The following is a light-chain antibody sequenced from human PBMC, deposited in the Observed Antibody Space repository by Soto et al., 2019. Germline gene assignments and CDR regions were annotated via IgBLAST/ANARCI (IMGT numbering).Light chain of an antibody. V-gene: IGKV3-15*01. CDR1: QSVSDR. CDR2: AAS. J-gene: IGKJ1*01. Sequence: EAGMTQSPYAVSVSKRERATLSCRASQSVSDRVVWYQQKSGQAPSLLIYAASTRAAGVPARFSGSGSGTEFTLTICSLQSEDFALYFCQQYADLLKTFCQGTKVDIK. CDR3: QQYADLLKT.